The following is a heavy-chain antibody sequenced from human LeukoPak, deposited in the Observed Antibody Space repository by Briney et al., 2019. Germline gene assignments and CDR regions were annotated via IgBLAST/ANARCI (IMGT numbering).Heavy chain of an antibody. CDR2: IYYSGST. V-gene: IGHV4-31*03. CDR3: ASLPRERHWFDP. J-gene: IGHJ5*02. Sequence: SETLSLTCTVSGGSISSGGHYWSWIRQHPGKGLEWIGYIYYSGSTYYNPSLKSRVTISVDTSKNQFSLKLGSVTAADTAVYYCASLPRERHWFDPWGQGTLDTVSS. CDR1: GGSISSGGHY.